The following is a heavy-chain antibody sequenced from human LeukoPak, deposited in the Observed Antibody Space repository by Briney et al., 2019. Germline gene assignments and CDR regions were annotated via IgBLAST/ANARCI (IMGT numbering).Heavy chain of an antibody. D-gene: IGHD2-2*01. J-gene: IGHJ4*02. CDR2: VSGRGGRT. CDR3: ARALEYCSNNCYTFDF. CDR1: GYIFTSYW. Sequence: GESLKFSCQGSGYIFTSYWISWVRQAPGKGLEWVSGVSGRGGRTYYTDSVKGRFTISRDNSKNTLYLQMNSLRGGDTAVYYCARALEYCSNNCYTFDFWGQGTLVTVSS. V-gene: IGHV3-23*01.